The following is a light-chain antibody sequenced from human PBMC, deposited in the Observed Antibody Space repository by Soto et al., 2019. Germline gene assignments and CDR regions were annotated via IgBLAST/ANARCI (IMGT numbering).Light chain of an antibody. V-gene: IGKV3-15*01. CDR3: QQDYNSRGT. J-gene: IGKJ1*01. Sequence: EIVMTQSPATLSVSPGERATLSCRASQSVSSNLALYQQKPGQAPRLLIYGASTRATGIPARFSGSGSGTDFTLTISSLQPEDFAVYYCQQDYNSRGTFGQGTKVDIK. CDR1: QSVSSN. CDR2: GAS.